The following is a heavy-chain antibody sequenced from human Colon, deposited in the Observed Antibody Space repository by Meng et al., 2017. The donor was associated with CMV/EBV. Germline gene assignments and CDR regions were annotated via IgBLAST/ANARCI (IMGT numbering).Heavy chain of an antibody. D-gene: IGHD5-12*01. Sequence: SGVPLSGYGMHWVRQAPGKGLEWVAVISYDGSEIYYADSVKGRFTISRDNSKNMLYLHMTSLRAEDTAVYYCAKDIWYSGYGYFDYWGQGTLVTVSS. V-gene: IGHV3-30*18. CDR1: GVPLSGYG. J-gene: IGHJ4*02. CDR3: AKDIWYSGYGYFDY. CDR2: ISYDGSEI.